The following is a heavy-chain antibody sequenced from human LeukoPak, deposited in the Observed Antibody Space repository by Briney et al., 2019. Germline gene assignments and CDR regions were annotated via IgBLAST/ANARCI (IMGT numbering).Heavy chain of an antibody. CDR3: ASQIVVVPAANDY. J-gene: IGHJ4*02. D-gene: IGHD2-2*01. CDR1: GFTFSDYY. Sequence: PGGSLRLSCAASGFTFSDYYMSWIRQAPGKGLEWVSYISSSGSTIYYADSVKGRFTISRDNAKNSLYLQMNSLRAEDAAVYYCASQIVVVPAANDYWGQGTLVTVSS. V-gene: IGHV3-11*04. CDR2: ISSSGSTI.